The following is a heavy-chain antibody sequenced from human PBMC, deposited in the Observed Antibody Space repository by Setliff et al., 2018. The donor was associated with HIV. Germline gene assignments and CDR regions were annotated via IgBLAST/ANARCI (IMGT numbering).Heavy chain of an antibody. J-gene: IGHJ4*02. V-gene: IGHV4-34*01. CDR1: GGSFSGDY. CDR2: ISQNRST. CDR3: ARHPRGELLFGESPRERFFDY. Sequence: SETLSLTCAVYGGSFSGDYWVWIRQSPGKGLEWMGDISQNRSTNYDPSLKSRVTISLDTSKNQLSLKLTSVSAADTAVYYCARHPRGELLFGESPRERFFDYWGQGPLVTVSS. D-gene: IGHD3-10*01.